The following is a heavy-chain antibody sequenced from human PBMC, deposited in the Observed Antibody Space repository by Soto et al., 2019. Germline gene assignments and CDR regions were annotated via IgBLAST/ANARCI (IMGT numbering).Heavy chain of an antibody. CDR2: IWYDGSNK. Sequence: GGSLRRSCAESGLTFSSYGMHWVRQAPGKGLEWVAHIWYDGSNKYYADSVKGRFTISRDNSKNTLYLQMNSLRAEDTAVYYCAGNCGGDCPWGQGTLVTVSS. V-gene: IGHV3-33*01. CDR1: GLTFSSYG. CDR3: AGNCGGDCP. J-gene: IGHJ5*02. D-gene: IGHD2-21*02.